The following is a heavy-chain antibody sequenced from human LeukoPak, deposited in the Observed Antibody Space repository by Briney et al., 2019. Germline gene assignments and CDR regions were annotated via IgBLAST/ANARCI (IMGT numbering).Heavy chain of an antibody. CDR2: INHSGST. CDR3: ARGGYSYGYGFDP. Sequence: SGALFLSCAGSGGAFSGYYWRWVRPPPGKGLEWIGEINHSGSTNYNPSLKSRVTISVDTSKNQFSLKLSSVTAADTAVYYCARGGYSYGYGFDPWGQGTLVTVSS. V-gene: IGHV4-34*01. J-gene: IGHJ5*02. D-gene: IGHD5-18*01. CDR1: GGAFSGYY.